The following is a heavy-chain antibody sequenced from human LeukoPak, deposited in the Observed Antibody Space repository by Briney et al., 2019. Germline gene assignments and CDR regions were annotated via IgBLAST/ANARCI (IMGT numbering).Heavy chain of an antibody. J-gene: IGHJ4*02. CDR1: SGSISGHY. Sequence: SETLSLTCTVSSGSISGHYWSWIRQAPGKGLEWIGYIHYTGITIYNPSLKSRVAISLDTSKNRFSLNLKSVTAADTAVYYCARDGPFYFDYWGQGTLVTVSS. D-gene: IGHD3-16*01. CDR2: IHYTGIT. CDR3: ARDGPFYFDY. V-gene: IGHV4-59*11.